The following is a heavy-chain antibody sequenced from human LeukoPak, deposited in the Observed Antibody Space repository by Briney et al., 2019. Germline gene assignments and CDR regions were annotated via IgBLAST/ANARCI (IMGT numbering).Heavy chain of an antibody. CDR1: RFTFSSYW. D-gene: IGHD7-27*01. Sequence: GGSLRLSCAASRFTFSSYWMSWVRQAPGKGLEWVANIRQDGSEKYYVDSVKGRFTISRDNAKNSLYLQMNSLRAEDTAVYYCARARTNWGSLFDYWGQGTLVTVSS. CDR2: IRQDGSEK. CDR3: ARARTNWGSLFDY. V-gene: IGHV3-7*01. J-gene: IGHJ4*02.